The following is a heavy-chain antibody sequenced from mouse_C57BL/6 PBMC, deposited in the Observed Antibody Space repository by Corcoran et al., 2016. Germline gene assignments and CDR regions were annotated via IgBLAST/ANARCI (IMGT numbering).Heavy chain of an antibody. Sequence: EVQLQQSGPELVKPGASVKISCKASGYTFTDYYMNWVKQSHGKSLEWIGDINPNNGGTSYNQKFKGKATLTVDKSSSTAYMELRSLTSEDSAVYYCASVDYYGSSGFAYWGQGTLVTVSA. CDR2: INPNNGGT. V-gene: IGHV1-26*01. CDR3: ASVDYYGSSGFAY. J-gene: IGHJ3*01. CDR1: GYTFTDYY. D-gene: IGHD1-1*01.